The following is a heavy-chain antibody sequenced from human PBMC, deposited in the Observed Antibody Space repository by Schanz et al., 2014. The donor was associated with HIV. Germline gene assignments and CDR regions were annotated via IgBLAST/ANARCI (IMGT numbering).Heavy chain of an antibody. CDR3: ARVFGRTYGLPDY. Sequence: VQLVESGGVVVQPGGSLRISCAASGFTFTDNYMSWIRQAPGKGLEWLSYISVNGATREYADSVKGRFTISRDNARTSLYLQMNSLRAEDTAVYYCARVFGRTYGLPDYWGQGTLVTVSS. V-gene: IGHV3-11*01. CDR1: GFTFTDNY. CDR2: ISVNGATR. D-gene: IGHD3-10*01. J-gene: IGHJ4*02.